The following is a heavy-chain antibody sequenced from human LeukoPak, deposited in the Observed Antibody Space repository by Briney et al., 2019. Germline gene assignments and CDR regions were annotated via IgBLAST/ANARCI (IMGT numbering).Heavy chain of an antibody. D-gene: IGHD4-11*01. CDR2: ISAYNGNT. V-gene: IGHV1-18*01. CDR1: GYTFTSYG. Sequence: ASVKVSCKASGYTFTSYGISWVRQAPGQGLEWMGWISAYNGNTNYAQKLQGRVTMTTDTSTSTAYMELRSLRSDDTAVYYCARGFGGHTYSNYKYYYYYYIDVWGKGTTVTVSS. CDR3: ARGFGGHTYSNYKYYYYYYIDV. J-gene: IGHJ6*03.